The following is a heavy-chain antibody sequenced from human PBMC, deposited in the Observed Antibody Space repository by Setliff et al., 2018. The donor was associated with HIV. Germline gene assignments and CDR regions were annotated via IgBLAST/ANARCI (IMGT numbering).Heavy chain of an antibody. J-gene: IGHJ6*03. CDR1: GGSISSSSYY. Sequence: SETLSLTCTVSGGSISSSSYYWGWIRQPPGKGLQWIGSIYYRGSTYYNPSLKSRVAISVDTSKNQFSLKLRSVTAADTALYYCARGRYRSRWYASDHYYIDVWGKGTTVTVSS. CDR2: IYYRGST. V-gene: IGHV4-39*01. D-gene: IGHD6-13*01. CDR3: ARGRYRSRWYASDHYYIDV.